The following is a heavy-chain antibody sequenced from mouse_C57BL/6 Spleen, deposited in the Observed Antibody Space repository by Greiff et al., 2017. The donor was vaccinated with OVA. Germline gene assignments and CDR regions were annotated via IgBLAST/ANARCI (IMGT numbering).Heavy chain of an antibody. V-gene: IGHV1-15*01. J-gene: IGHJ2*01. Sequence: VQLQQSGAELVRPGASVTLSCKASGYTFTDYEMHWVKQTPVHGLEWIGAIDPETGGTAYNQKFKGKAILTADKSSSTAYMELRSLTSEDSAVYYCTTDYGNYDYFDYWGQGTTLTVSS. CDR2: IDPETGGT. D-gene: IGHD2-1*01. CDR1: GYTFTDYE. CDR3: TTDYGNYDYFDY.